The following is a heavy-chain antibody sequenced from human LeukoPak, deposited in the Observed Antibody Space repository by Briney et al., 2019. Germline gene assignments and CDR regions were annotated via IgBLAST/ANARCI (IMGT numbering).Heavy chain of an antibody. J-gene: IGHJ3*02. CDR3: ARPSHYGDYAFDI. CDR2: IYTSGSTKYTSGYT. CDR1: GDSISSGNYY. Sequence: PSETLSLTCTVSGDSISSGNYYWSWIRQPAGKGLEWIGRIYTSGSTKYTSGYTNYSPSLKSRVTISVDTSKNQFSLKLTSVTAADTAVYYCARPSHYGDYAFDIWGQGTMVTVSS. D-gene: IGHD4-17*01. V-gene: IGHV4-61*02.